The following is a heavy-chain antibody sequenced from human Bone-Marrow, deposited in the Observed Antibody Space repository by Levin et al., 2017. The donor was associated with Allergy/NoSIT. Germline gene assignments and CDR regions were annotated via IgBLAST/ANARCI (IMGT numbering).Heavy chain of an antibody. CDR3: AKGSQDYGDYDYFDY. V-gene: IGHV3-9*01. CDR1: GFTFDDYA. J-gene: IGHJ4*02. D-gene: IGHD4-17*01. CDR2: ISWNSGSI. Sequence: GGSLRLSCAASGFTFDDYAMHWVRQAPGKGLEWVSGISWNSGSIGYADSVKGRFTISRDNAKNSLYLQMNSLRAEDTALYYCAKGSQDYGDYDYFDYWGQGTLVTVSS.